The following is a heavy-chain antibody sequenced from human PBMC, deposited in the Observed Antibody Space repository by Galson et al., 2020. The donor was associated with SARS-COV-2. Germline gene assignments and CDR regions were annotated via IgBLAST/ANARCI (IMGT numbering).Heavy chain of an antibody. D-gene: IGHD3-22*01. CDR3: AKDSSEPGGYFLDS. V-gene: IGHV3-23*01. J-gene: IGHJ4*02. CDR1: GFPFMKYA. CDR2: IGGSGGTT. Sequence: GGSLRLSCAAYGFPFMKYALNWVRQAPGRGLEWVSLIGGSGGTTNYADSVKGRFTISRDNSKNTLYLQMNSLRAEDTAVYYCAKDSSEPGGYFLDSWGQGTLVTVSS.